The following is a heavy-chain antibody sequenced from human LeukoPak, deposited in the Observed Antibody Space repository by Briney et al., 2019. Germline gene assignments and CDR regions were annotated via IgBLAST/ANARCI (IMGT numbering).Heavy chain of an antibody. J-gene: IGHJ4*02. Sequence: GGSLRLSCAASGFTFSSYAMSWVRQAPGKGLEWVSAISGSGGSTYYADSVKGRFTISRDNSKNTLYLQVNSLRAEDTAVYYCARQPAGFYGKSGYYPYYFDNWGQGTLVTVSS. CDR1: GFTFSSYA. V-gene: IGHV3-23*01. D-gene: IGHD3-22*01. CDR3: ARQPAGFYGKSGYYPYYFDN. CDR2: ISGSGGST.